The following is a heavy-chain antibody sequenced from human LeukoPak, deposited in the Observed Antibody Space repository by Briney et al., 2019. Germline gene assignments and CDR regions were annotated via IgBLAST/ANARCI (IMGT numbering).Heavy chain of an antibody. CDR3: ARDLSMARFASELNWFDP. D-gene: IGHD3-10*01. CDR1: GFTFSSDG. V-gene: IGHV3-33*01. CDR2: IWYDGSNK. J-gene: IGHJ5*02. Sequence: GGSLRLSCAASGFTFSSDGMHWVRQAPGKGLEWVAVIWYDGSNKYYADSVKGRFTISRDNSKNTLYLQMNSLRAEDTAVYYCARDLSMARFASELNWFDPWGQGTLVTVSS.